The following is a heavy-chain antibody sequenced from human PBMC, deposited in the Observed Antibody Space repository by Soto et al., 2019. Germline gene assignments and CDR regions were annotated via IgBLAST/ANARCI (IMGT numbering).Heavy chain of an antibody. CDR3: ASVRRGGYDSLRYYYGMDV. D-gene: IGHD5-12*01. V-gene: IGHV4-39*01. CDR1: GGSISSGSYY. CDR2: IYYSGST. J-gene: IGHJ6*02. Sequence: SETLSLTCSVSGGSISSGSYYWGWIRQPPGKGLEWIASIYYSGSTYYNPSLKSRVTIFVDTSKNQFSLKLSSVTAADTALYYCASVRRGGYDSLRYYYGMDVWGQGTTVT.